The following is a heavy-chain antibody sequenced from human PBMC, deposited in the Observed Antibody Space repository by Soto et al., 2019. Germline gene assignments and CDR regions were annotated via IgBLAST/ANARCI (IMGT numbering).Heavy chain of an antibody. CDR3: ARMTSSLSPGR. CDR1: GFTFSSYA. CDR2: ISGSGGST. V-gene: IGHV3-23*01. J-gene: IGHJ4*02. D-gene: IGHD2-2*01. Sequence: GGSLRLSCAASGFTFSSYAMNWVRQAPGKGLEWVSAISGSGGSTYYADSVKGRFTISRDSSKNTLYLQMNSLRAEDTAVYYCARMTSSLSPGRWGQGTLVTVPS.